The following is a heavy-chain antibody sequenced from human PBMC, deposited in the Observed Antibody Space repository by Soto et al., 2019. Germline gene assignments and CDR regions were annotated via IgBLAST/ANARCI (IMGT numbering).Heavy chain of an antibody. D-gene: IGHD3-16*01. CDR3: AMVDLYVTPTPQDV. J-gene: IGHJ6*02. V-gene: IGHV1-18*01. CDR1: GYIFVNYG. Sequence: QVQLEQSGDEVKKPGASVKVSCKASGYIFVNYGIAWVRQAPGQGLEWLGWISPYTGNTYYATKVQGRPTPXTXTXXSTAFMDLGSLTSADTAVYYCAMVDLYVTPTPQDVWGQGTTVTVSS. CDR2: ISPYTGNT.